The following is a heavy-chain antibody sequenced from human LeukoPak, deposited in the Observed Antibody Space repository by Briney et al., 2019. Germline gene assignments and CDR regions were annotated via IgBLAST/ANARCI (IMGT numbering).Heavy chain of an antibody. CDR1: GGSISSGDYY. Sequence: SETLSLTCTVSGGSISSGDYYWSWIRQPPGKGLEWIGYIYYSGSTYYNPSLKSRVTISVDTSKNQFSLKLSSVTAADTAVYYCARGSVVAIEFDYWGQGTLVTVSS. D-gene: IGHD3-22*01. J-gene: IGHJ4*02. CDR2: IYYSGST. CDR3: ARGSVVAIEFDY. V-gene: IGHV4-30-4*01.